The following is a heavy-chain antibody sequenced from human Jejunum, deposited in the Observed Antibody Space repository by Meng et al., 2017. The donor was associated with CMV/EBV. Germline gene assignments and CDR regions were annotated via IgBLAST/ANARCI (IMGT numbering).Heavy chain of an antibody. Sequence: VGLVQSGAEVKKPGASVKVSCKASGYTFTSHSMHWVRQAPGQGLEWMGIIYPSSGSTTYAQKFQGRVTMTSDTSTGTVYMELSSLRSEDTAVYYCARLSAYYFDYWGQGTLVTVSS. CDR1: GYTFTSHS. V-gene: IGHV1-46*01. J-gene: IGHJ4*02. CDR2: IYPSSGST. CDR3: ARLSAYYFDY.